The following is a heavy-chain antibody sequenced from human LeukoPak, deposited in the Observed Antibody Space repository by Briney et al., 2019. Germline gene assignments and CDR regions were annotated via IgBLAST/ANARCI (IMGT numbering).Heavy chain of an antibody. CDR1: GGPFSGYY. V-gene: IGHV4-34*01. D-gene: IGHD2-15*01. CDR2: INHSGST. Sequence: SETLSLTCAVYGGPFSGYYWSWIRQPPGKGLEWIGEINHSGSTNYNPSLKSRVTISVDTSKNQFSLKLSSVTAADTAVYYCARGGVQGYCSGGSCQLDYWGQGTLVTVSS. CDR3: ARGGVQGYCSGGSCQLDY. J-gene: IGHJ4*02.